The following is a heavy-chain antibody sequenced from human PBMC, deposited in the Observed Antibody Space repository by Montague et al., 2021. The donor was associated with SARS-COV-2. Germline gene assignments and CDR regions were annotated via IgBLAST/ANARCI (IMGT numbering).Heavy chain of an antibody. CDR3: ARDVVAAPGTFDY. V-gene: IGHV4-4*07. J-gene: IGHJ4*02. CDR2: VSASGST. D-gene: IGHD6-13*01. CDR1: GDSISYFY. Sequence: SETLSLTCTVSGDSISYFYWSWIRQPAGKGLEWIGRVSASGSTNXNPSLNSRVTMSVDTSKKQFSLRLSPVTAADTAVYYCARDVVAAPGTFDYWGQRTLVTVSS.